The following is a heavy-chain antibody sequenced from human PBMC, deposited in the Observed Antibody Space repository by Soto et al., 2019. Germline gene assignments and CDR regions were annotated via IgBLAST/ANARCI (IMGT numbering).Heavy chain of an antibody. Sequence: QVQLVQSGAEEKKPGASVKVSCKASGYTFTSYAMHWVRQAPGQRLEWMGWINAGNGTQKFQGRVTITRDTSASTSYMELSSLRSEDTAVYYCARDPGYYGMDVWGQGTTVTVSS. CDR3: ARDPGYYGMDV. CDR1: GYTFTSYA. J-gene: IGHJ6*02. CDR2: INAGNG. V-gene: IGHV1-3*05.